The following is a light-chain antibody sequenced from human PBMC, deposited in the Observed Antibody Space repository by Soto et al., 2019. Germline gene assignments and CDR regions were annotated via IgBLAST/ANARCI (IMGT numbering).Light chain of an antibody. CDR2: DAS. CDR1: QSISSW. V-gene: IGKV1-5*01. CDR3: QQYNSYSGT. Sequence: DIQMTQSPSTLSASVGDRVTITCRASQSISSWLAWYQQKPGKAPKLLIYDASSLESGVPSRFSGSGSGTEFTLTISSPQPDDFATYYCQQYNSYSGTFGQGTKVDNK. J-gene: IGKJ1*01.